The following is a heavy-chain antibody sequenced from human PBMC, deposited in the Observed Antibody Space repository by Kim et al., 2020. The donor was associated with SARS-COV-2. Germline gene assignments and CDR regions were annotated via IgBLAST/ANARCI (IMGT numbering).Heavy chain of an antibody. J-gene: IGHJ4*02. CDR3: ADGYYGSSFEH. V-gene: IGHV3-21*01. Sequence: MHYWDSVKGRFTISRDNAKNSVYLQLDRLRVEDTAVYYCADGYYGSSFEHWGQGALVTVSS. D-gene: IGHD3-10*01. CDR2: M.